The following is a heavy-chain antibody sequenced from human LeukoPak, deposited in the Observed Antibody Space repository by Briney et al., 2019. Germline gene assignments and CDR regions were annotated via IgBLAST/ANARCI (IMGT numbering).Heavy chain of an antibody. J-gene: IGHJ4*02. D-gene: IGHD2-2*01. V-gene: IGHV3-53*01. CDR3: ARWYCSSAYCYYDY. Sequence: GGSLRLSCAASGFTVSNNYLSCVRQAPGKGLEWVSFVYDGGTTVYADSVKGRFTISRDNSKNTLYFEMNSLRAEDTAVYYCARWYCSSAYCYYDYWGQGTLVTVSS. CDR2: VYDGGTT. CDR1: GFTVSNNY.